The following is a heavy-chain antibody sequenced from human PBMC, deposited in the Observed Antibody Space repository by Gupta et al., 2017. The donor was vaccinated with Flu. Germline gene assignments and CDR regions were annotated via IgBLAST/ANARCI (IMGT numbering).Heavy chain of an antibody. CDR1: GFTFRTYV. CDR2: IRIIGGST. J-gene: IGHJ2*01. CDR3: ARGGDFWSGYWYFDL. V-gene: IGHV3-23*01. D-gene: IGHD3-3*01. Sequence: EVQLLESGGGLVQPGGSLRLSCAASGFTFRTYVMSWVRQAPGKELEWVSSIRIIGGSTYYADSVKGRFTISRDNSKDTLYLQMNSLRAEDTAVYYCARGGDFWSGYWYFDLWGRGTLVTVSS.